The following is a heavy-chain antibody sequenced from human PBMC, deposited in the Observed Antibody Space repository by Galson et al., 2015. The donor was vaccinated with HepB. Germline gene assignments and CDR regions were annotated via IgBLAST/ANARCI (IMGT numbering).Heavy chain of an antibody. V-gene: IGHV3-7*03. Sequence: SLRLSCAASGFTFRNYWMSWVRQAPGKGLEWVATIKKDGSAKFYVDSVKGRFTISRDDASNSVYLQMNSLRAEDTAVYYCARDGRDSEYATFDYWGQGSLVTVSS. D-gene: IGHD2-2*01. CDR1: GFTFRNYW. J-gene: IGHJ4*02. CDR3: ARDGRDSEYATFDY. CDR2: IKKDGSAK.